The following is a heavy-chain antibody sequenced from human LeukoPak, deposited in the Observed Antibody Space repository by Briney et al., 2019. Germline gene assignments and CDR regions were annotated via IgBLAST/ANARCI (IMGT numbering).Heavy chain of an antibody. CDR2: IKSTTDGGTT. Sequence: PGGSLRLSCAASGFAFSNAWMSWVRQAPGKGLEWVDRIKSTTDGGTTDYAAPVKGRFTISRDDSKNTLYLQMNSLKTEDTAVYYCSTPGFWSGYYMGELGYWGQGTLVTVSS. J-gene: IGHJ4*02. D-gene: IGHD3-3*01. CDR3: STPGFWSGYYMGELGY. V-gene: IGHV3-15*01. CDR1: GFAFSNAW.